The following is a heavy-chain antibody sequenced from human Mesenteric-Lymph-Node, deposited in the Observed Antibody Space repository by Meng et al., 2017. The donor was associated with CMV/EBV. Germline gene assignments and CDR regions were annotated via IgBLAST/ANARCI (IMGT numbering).Heavy chain of an antibody. Sequence: GESLKISCAASGFTVSSNYMSWVRQAPGKGLEWVSVIYSGGNTYYADSVKGRFTISRDNSKNTLYLQMNSLRAEDTAVYYCARDGESGSPLPGQHWGQGTLVTSPQ. CDR1: GFTVSSNY. CDR2: IYSGGNT. CDR3: ARDGESGSPLPGQH. D-gene: IGHD3-10*01. V-gene: IGHV3-53*01. J-gene: IGHJ1*01.